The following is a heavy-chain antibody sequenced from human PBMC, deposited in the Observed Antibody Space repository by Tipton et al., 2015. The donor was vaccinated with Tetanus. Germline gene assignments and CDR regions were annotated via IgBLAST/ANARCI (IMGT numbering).Heavy chain of an antibody. V-gene: IGHV1-69*06. D-gene: IGHD2-2*01. CDR1: GGTFSSYA. J-gene: IGHJ6*02. CDR3: ARDAGECTSCYVLEYGMDV. Sequence: QLVQSGPEVKKPGSSVKVSCKASGGTFSSYAISWVRQAPGQGLEWMGGIIPIFGTANYAQKFQGRVTMATDTSTSTAYMELRSLRSDDTAVYYCARDAGECTSCYVLEYGMDVWGQGTTVTVSS. CDR2: IIPIFGTA.